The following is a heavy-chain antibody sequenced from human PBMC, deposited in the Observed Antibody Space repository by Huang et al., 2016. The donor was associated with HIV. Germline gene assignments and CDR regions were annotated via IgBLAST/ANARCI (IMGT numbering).Heavy chain of an antibody. J-gene: IGHJ4*02. Sequence: QVQLVQSGAEVKKAGASVKVSCKASGYTFTRYYMHWVRQAPGQGLEWMAIINPCGCSTSYAQEFQGRVTMTRDTSTSTVYMELSSLRSEDTAVYYCARGPGGAAAGYYFDYWGQGTLVTVSS. CDR3: ARGPGGAAAGYYFDY. CDR1: GYTFTRYY. D-gene: IGHD6-13*01. CDR2: INPCGCST. V-gene: IGHV1-46*03.